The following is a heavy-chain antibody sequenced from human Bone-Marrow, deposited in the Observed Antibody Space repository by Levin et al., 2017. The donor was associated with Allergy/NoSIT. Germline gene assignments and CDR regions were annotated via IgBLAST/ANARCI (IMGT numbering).Heavy chain of an antibody. CDR1: GFTVRSTS. CDR2: FYRNGNT. Sequence: GESLKISCAASGFTVRSTSMSWVRQAPGKGLEWVSAFYRNGNTLYADSVEGRFTIFRDNSKNTVYLQMSSLRVEDTALYYCTRDVGGTFDYWGQGTPVTVSS. J-gene: IGHJ4*02. V-gene: IGHV3-53*01. D-gene: IGHD1-1*01. CDR3: TRDVGGTFDY.